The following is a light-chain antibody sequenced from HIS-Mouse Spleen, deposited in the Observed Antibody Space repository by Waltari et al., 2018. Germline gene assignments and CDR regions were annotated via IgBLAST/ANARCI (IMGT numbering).Light chain of an antibody. CDR2: RNN. V-gene: IGLV1-47*01. Sequence: QSVLTQPPSASGTPGQRVTISCSGSSSNIGRNSVYWYQQLPGTAPKLLIYRNNQRPSGVPDRFSGSKSGTSASLAISGLRSEDEADYYCAAWDDSLSGVVFGGGTKLTVL. J-gene: IGLJ2*01. CDR1: SSNIGRNS. CDR3: AAWDDSLSGVV.